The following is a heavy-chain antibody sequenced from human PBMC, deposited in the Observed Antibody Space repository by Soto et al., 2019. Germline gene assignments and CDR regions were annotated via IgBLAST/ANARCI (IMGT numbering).Heavy chain of an antibody. CDR1: GGSLSSFY. CDR2: IYHSGGT. Sequence: SETLSLTCTVSGGSLSSFYWVWIRQTPGKELEWIGQIYHSGGTIYNPSLESRVTILVDSSKNHVSLDLTSLTAADTAVYYCARGWGGPYYFDTWGQGALVTVSS. V-gene: IGHV4-59*01. J-gene: IGHJ5*02. D-gene: IGHD3-9*01. CDR3: ARGWGGPYYFDT.